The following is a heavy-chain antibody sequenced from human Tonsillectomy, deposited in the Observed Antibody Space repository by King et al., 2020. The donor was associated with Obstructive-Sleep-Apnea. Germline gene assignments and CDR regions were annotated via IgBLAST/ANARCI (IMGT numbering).Heavy chain of an antibody. CDR1: GGSISSYY. D-gene: IGHD6-13*01. CDR3: ARDTRIAAAGPDFYYYYGMDV. Sequence: VQLQESGPGLVKPSETLSLTCTVSGGSISSYYWSWIRQPPGKGLEWIGYIYYSGSTNYNPSLKSRVTISVDTSKNQFSLKLSSVTAADTAVYYCARDTRIAAAGPDFYYYYGMDVWGQGTTVTVSS. V-gene: IGHV4-59*01. CDR2: IYYSGST. J-gene: IGHJ6*02.